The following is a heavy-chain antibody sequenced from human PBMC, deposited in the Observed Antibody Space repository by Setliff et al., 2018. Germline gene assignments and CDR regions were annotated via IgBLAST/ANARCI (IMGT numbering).Heavy chain of an antibody. CDR1: GYSISSGYI. CDR2: IGHTGSI. CDR3: ARDLGHGGDSDY. D-gene: IGHD2-21*02. Sequence: KPSETLSLTCTVSGYSISSGYIWGWIRQPPGKGLEWVGNIGHTGSINYNPSLKSRLTISRVTSKNQVSLKLNSVTATDTAVYYCARDLGHGGDSDYWGQGILVTVSS. V-gene: IGHV4-38-2*02. J-gene: IGHJ4*02.